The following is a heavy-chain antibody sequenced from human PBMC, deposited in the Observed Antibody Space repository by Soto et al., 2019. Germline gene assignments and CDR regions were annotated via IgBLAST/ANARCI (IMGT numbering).Heavy chain of an antibody. CDR2: IYYSGST. V-gene: IGHV4-61*01. CDR3: ARDPGYSSGWYDHSYYFDY. Sequence: SETLSLTCTVSGGSVSSGSYYWSWIRQPPGKGLEWIGYIYYSGSTNYNPSLKSRVTISVDTSKNQFSLKLSSVTAADTAVYYCARDPGYSSGWYDHSYYFDYWGQGTLVTVSS. CDR1: GGSVSSGSYY. J-gene: IGHJ4*02. D-gene: IGHD6-19*01.